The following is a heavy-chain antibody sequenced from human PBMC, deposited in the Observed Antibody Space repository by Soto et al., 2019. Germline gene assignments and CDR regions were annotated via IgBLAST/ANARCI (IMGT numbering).Heavy chain of an antibody. Sequence: ASVKVSCKASGYTFTSYGISWVRQAPGQGLEWMGWISADNGNTRYSQKIQGRVTITTDTSASTAYMELSSLRSEDTAVYYCARGTLYYYDSSGYTLFDYWGQGTLVTVSS. CDR1: GYTFTSYG. CDR2: ISADNGNT. CDR3: ARGTLYYYDSSGYTLFDY. V-gene: IGHV1-18*01. D-gene: IGHD3-22*01. J-gene: IGHJ4*02.